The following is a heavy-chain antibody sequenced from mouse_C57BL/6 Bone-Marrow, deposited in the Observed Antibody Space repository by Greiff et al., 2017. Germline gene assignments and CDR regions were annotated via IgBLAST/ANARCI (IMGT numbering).Heavy chain of an antibody. D-gene: IGHD2-4*01. V-gene: IGHV1-59*01. Sequence: QVQLQQPGAELVRPGTSVKLSCKASGYTFTSYWMHWVKQRPGQGLEWIGVIDPSDSYTNYNQKFKGKATLTVDTSSSTAYMQLSSLTSEDSAVYDCARDYDYDPYYFDYWGQGTTRTVSS. CDR2: IDPSDSYT. CDR1: GYTFTSYW. J-gene: IGHJ2*01. CDR3: ARDYDYDPYYFDY.